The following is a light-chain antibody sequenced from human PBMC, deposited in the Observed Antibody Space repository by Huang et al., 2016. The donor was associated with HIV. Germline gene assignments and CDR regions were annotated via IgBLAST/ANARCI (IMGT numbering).Light chain of an antibody. Sequence: EIVMTQSPATLFVSPGERATLSCRARQSISSNLAWYQQKPGQAPRVILYGASTRASGVPARFSGAGSGTECTLTISSLQSEDLAVYYCQQYDQWPPGYTFGQGTKL. V-gene: IGKV3-15*01. CDR1: QSISSN. CDR3: QQYDQWPPGYT. J-gene: IGKJ2*01. CDR2: GAS.